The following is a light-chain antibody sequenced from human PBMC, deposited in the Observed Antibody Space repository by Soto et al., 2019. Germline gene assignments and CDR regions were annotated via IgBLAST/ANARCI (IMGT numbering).Light chain of an antibody. J-gene: IGLJ3*02. V-gene: IGLV1-40*01. CDR1: SSNIGAGYD. CDR2: GDS. Sequence: QSVLTQPPSVSGAPGQRVTISCTGSSSNIGAGYDVHWYQQLPGTAPKLLIYGDSNRPSGVPDRFSGHKSGTSASLAIAGLQAEDEADYYCHSYDDTLSTHVVFGGGTKVTVL. CDR3: HSYDDTLSTHVV.